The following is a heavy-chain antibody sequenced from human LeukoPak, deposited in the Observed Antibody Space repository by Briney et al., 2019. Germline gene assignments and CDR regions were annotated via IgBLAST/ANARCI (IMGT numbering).Heavy chain of an antibody. Sequence: GGSLRLSCAASGFTVSSNYMSWVRQAPGKGLEWVSVISPVGPTYSADSVKGRFTNSRDNSKNTLFLQMNSLRAEDTAVYYCARWAHYCSSTSCSDYWGQGTLVTVSS. CDR1: GFTVSSNY. D-gene: IGHD2-2*01. CDR2: ISPVGPT. CDR3: ARWAHYCSSTSCSDY. V-gene: IGHV3-66*01. J-gene: IGHJ4*02.